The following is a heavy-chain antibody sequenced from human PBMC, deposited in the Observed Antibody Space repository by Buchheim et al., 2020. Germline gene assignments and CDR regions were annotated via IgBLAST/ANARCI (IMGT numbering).Heavy chain of an antibody. Sequence: QVQLVESGGGVVQPGRSLRLSCTASGFTFNNYAMHWVRQAPGKGLEWGAVISSDGSHKYYADSGKGRFNISRESSKNTLYLQMNSLRAEDTAVYYCARDYSSGWTFVDWGQGTL. CDR1: GFTFNNYA. CDR3: ARDYSSGWTFVD. CDR2: ISSDGSHK. D-gene: IGHD6-19*01. J-gene: IGHJ4*02. V-gene: IGHV3-30*04.